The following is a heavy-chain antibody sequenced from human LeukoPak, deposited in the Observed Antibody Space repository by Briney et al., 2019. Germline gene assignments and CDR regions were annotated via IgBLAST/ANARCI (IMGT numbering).Heavy chain of an antibody. V-gene: IGHV4-39*01. D-gene: IGHD4-17*01. CDR3: ARHAYGDFEVYHYYMDV. Sequence: SETLSLTCTVSGDSISSSSYYWGWIRQPPGKGLEWIGTIYYSGSTYYNPSLKSRVTISVDTSKNQFSLKLSSVTAADTAVYYCARHAYGDFEVYHYYMDVWGKGTTVTISS. CDR1: GDSISSSSYY. J-gene: IGHJ6*03. CDR2: IYYSGST.